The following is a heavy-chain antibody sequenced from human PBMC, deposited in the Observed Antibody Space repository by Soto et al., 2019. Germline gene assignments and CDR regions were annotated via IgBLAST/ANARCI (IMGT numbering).Heavy chain of an antibody. CDR3: ARDKVQRGYGGWDLDY. CDR2: IYHSGST. Sequence: SETLSLTCAVSGYSISSGYYWGWIRQPPGKGLEWIGSIYHSGSTYYNPSLKSRVTISVDTSKNQFSLKLSSVTAADTAVYYCARDKVQRGYGGWDLDYWGQGTLVTVSS. D-gene: IGHD5-12*01. V-gene: IGHV4-38-2*02. J-gene: IGHJ4*02. CDR1: GYSISSGYY.